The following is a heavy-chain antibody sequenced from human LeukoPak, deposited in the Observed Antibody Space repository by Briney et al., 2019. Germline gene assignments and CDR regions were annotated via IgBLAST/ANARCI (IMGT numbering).Heavy chain of an antibody. Sequence: GGSLRLSCAASGFTFSSYAMHWVRQAPGKGLEWVAVISYDGSNKYYADSVKGRFTISRDNSKNTLYLQMNSLRAEDTAVYYCAKDPFESSGYSSGGFDPWGQGTLVTVSS. J-gene: IGHJ5*02. CDR3: AKDPFESSGYSSGGFDP. CDR2: ISYDGSNK. D-gene: IGHD6-19*01. V-gene: IGHV3-30*04. CDR1: GFTFSSYA.